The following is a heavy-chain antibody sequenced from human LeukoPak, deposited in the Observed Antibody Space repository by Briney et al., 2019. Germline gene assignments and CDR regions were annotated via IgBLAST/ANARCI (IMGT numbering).Heavy chain of an antibody. V-gene: IGHV3-49*04. D-gene: IGHD3-3*01. CDR1: GFILGDYA. CDR3: SRDGIPETNWSGYYVDF. Sequence: GGYLRLSCTVSGFILGDYAMSWVLQAPGKGLEWVGFIRSKTHGGTTEYAASVKGRFSISRDDSKNIAYLQMNSLKTEDTAVYYCSRDGIPETNWSGYYVDFWGQGTLVTVAS. CDR2: IRSKTHGGTT. J-gene: IGHJ4*02.